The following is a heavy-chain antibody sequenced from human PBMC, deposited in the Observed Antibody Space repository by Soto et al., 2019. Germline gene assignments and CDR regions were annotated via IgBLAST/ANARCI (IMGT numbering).Heavy chain of an antibody. D-gene: IGHD2-2*02. CDR1: GFTSGSYW. V-gene: IGHV3-7*03. CDR2: IQQDGRER. J-gene: IGHJ6*02. CDR3: ARGDCSAAGCYIHYNHDMDV. Sequence: GGSLRLSCEASGFTSGSYWMAWVRQAPGKGLEWVANIQQDGRERHYGDSVKGRFTISRDNAKNTLYLQMNSLRADDTAVYYCARGDCSAAGCYIHYNHDMDVWGQGTTVTVSS.